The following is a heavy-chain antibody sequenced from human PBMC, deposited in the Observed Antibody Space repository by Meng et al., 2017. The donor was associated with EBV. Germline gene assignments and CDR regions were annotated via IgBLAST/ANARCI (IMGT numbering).Heavy chain of an antibody. D-gene: IGHD3-10*01. V-gene: IGHV1-69*01. CDR3: ASESGRGYTPDY. Sequence: QGQLVQSAAEVKKAGSSVKVSCKTSGGPFRYYAISWVRQAPGQVLEWLGGFLPRLGAPNYAQKFHGRVKITADESTSTHYMDLSSLRSEDTAIYSCASESGRGYTPDYWGQGTLVTVSS. CDR2: FLPRLGAP. CDR1: GGPFRYYA. J-gene: IGHJ4*02.